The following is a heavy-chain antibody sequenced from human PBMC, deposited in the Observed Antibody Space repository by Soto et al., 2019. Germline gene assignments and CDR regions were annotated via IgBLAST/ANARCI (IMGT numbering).Heavy chain of an antibody. J-gene: IGHJ4*02. Sequence: QVQLQESGPGLVKPSETLSLTCTVSGGSISSYYWSGIRQPPGKGLEWIGYIYYGGSTNYNPSLKSRVTISVETSKNQFSLKLSSVTAADTAVYYCARRYGSCFEYWGQGTLVTVSS. CDR1: GGSISSYY. CDR3: ARRYGSCFEY. D-gene: IGHD5-18*01. V-gene: IGHV4-59*08. CDR2: IYYGGST.